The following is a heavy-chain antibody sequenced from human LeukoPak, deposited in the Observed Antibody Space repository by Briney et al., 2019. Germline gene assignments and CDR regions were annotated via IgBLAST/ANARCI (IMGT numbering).Heavy chain of an antibody. D-gene: IGHD2-2*01. Sequence: GESLKISCKASGYSFTSYWIGWVRQMPGKGLEWMGIIYPDDSDTRYRPSFQGQVTISADKSISTAYLQWSSLKASDTAMYYCARHKDQLLSSWFDPWGQGTLVTVSS. V-gene: IGHV5-51*01. CDR3: ARHKDQLLSSWFDP. CDR2: IYPDDSDT. J-gene: IGHJ5*02. CDR1: GYSFTSYW.